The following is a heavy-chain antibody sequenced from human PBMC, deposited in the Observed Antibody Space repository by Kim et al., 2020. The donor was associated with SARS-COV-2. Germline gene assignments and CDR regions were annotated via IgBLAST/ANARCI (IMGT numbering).Heavy chain of an antibody. J-gene: IGHJ5*02. Sequence: SETLSLTCTVSVGSISSYYWSWIRQPPGKGLECIGYIYYSGSTNYNPSLKSRVTISVDTSKNQFSLKLSSVTAADTAVYYCARVALGYCSSTSCHKGFDPWGQEPWSPSPQ. CDR2: IYYSGST. CDR3: ARVALGYCSSTSCHKGFDP. D-gene: IGHD2-2*01. CDR1: VGSISSYY. V-gene: IGHV4-59*01.